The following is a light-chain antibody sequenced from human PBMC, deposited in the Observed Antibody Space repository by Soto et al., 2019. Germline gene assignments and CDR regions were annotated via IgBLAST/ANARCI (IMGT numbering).Light chain of an antibody. J-gene: IGLJ1*01. CDR3: VSWDDSLSGLV. V-gene: IGLV1-47*02. CDR1: SANIGNNY. CDR2: SNN. Sequence: QSVLTQPPSASGTPGQRVTISCSGRSANIGNNYVCWYQQFPGTAPKLLIYSNNQRPSGVPDRFSGSKSGTSASLAISGLRSEDEADYYCVSWDDSLSGLVFGTGTKVTVL.